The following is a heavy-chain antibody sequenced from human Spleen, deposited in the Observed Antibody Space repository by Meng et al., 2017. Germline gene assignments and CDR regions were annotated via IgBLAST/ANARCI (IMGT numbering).Heavy chain of an antibody. D-gene: IGHD4-11*01. V-gene: IGHV4-31*03. CDR2: IYYSGST. Sequence: VDLQGPGPGLVKPSQTLSLTCSVSGDSISSGGYYWSWVRQHAGKGLEWTGYIYYSGSTYYIPALESRATISVDTSQNNLSLKLSSVTAADSAVYYCARGPTTMAHDFDYWGQGTLVTVSS. CDR1: GDSISSGGYY. CDR3: ARGPTTMAHDFDY. J-gene: IGHJ4*02.